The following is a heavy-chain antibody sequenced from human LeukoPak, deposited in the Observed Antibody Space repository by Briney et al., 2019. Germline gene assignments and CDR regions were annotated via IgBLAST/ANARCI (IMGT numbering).Heavy chain of an antibody. CDR3: ARRYSSSWYSKVYYYYYYMDV. J-gene: IGHJ6*03. CDR2: INPNSGGT. V-gene: IGHV1-2*02. D-gene: IGHD6-13*01. Sequence: ASVKVSCKASGYTFTGYYMHWVRQAPGQGLEWMGWINPNSGGTNYAQKFQGRVTMTRDTSISTAYMELSRLRSDDTAVYYCARRYSSSWYSKVYYYYYYMDVWGKGTTVTVSS. CDR1: GYTFTGYY.